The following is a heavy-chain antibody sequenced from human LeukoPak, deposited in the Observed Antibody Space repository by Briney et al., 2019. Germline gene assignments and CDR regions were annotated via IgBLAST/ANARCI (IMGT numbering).Heavy chain of an antibody. CDR3: ARRAGGYSHPYDY. V-gene: IGHV3-53*01. CDR1: GFTVSSYY. J-gene: IGHJ4*02. CDR2: IYSGGTT. Sequence: VGSLRLSCAASGFTVSSYYMSWVRQAPGKGLEWVSLIYSGGTTYYADSVKGRFTISRDNSKNTLYLQMNSLRAEDTAVYYCARRAGGYSHPYDYWGQGILVTVSS. D-gene: IGHD4-23*01.